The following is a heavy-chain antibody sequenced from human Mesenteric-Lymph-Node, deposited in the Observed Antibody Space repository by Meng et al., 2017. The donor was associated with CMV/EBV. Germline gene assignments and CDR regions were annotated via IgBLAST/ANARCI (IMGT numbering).Heavy chain of an antibody. CDR2: IYHGGTT. D-gene: IGHD4-17*01. V-gene: IGHV3-53*01. J-gene: IGHJ4*02. CDR1: GLTFSSYW. CDR3: ARAAVYGDYEYYFDY. Sequence: GESLKISCAASGLTFSSYWMHWVRQAPGKGLEWVSTIYHGGTTYYGDSVKGRFTISRDNSKNTLYLQMNSLSAADTAVYYCARAAVYGDYEYYFDYWGQGTLVTVSS.